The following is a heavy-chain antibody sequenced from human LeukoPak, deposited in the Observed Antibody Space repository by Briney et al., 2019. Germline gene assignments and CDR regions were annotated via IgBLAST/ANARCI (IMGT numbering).Heavy chain of an antibody. CDR3: ARQVRVAVAGNLLYYYYYYMDV. D-gene: IGHD6-19*01. CDR2: IYYSGST. J-gene: IGHJ6*03. V-gene: IGHV4-59*08. CDR1: GGSISSYY. Sequence: SETLSLTCTVSGGSISSYYWSWIRQPPGKGLEGIGDIYYSGSTNYNPSLKSRVTISVDTSKNQFSLKLSSVTAADTAVYYCARQVRVAVAGNLLYYYYYYMDVWGKGTTVTVSS.